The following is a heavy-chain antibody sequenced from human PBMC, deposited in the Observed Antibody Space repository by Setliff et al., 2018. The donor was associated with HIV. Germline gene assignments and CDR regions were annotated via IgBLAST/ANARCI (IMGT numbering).Heavy chain of an antibody. J-gene: IGHJ1*01. CDR2: INHSGGT. V-gene: IGHV4-34*01. CDR1: GGSFSAYY. D-gene: IGHD5-18*01. Sequence: PSETLSLTCAVYGGSFSAYYWSWIRQTPGKGLEWIGEINHSGGTNYNPSLKSRVTMSVDTSKNQLSLKLSSVTAADTAVFYCARGGYSYGFGRHRAYFQYWGQGTQVTVSS. CDR3: ARGGYSYGFGRHRAYFQY.